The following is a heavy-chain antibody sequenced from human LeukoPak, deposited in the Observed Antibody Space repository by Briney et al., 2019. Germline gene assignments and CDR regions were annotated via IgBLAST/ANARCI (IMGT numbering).Heavy chain of an antibody. J-gene: IGHJ4*02. CDR3: ARDSDYSIEPDFDY. V-gene: IGHV3-21*01. Sequence: GGSLRLSCAASGFTFSSYSMSWVRQAPGKGLEWVSSISSSSSYIFYADSVKGRFTISRDNAKNSLYLQMNSLRAEDTAVYYCARDSDYSIEPDFDYWGQGTLVTVSS. D-gene: IGHD4-11*01. CDR2: ISSSSSYI. CDR1: GFTFSSYS.